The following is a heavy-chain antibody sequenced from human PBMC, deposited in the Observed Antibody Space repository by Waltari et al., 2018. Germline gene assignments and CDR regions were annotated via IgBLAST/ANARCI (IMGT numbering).Heavy chain of an antibody. CDR2: ISSSSSYI. D-gene: IGHD1-26*01. V-gene: IGHV3-21*01. CDR1: GFTFSSYS. Sequence: EVQLVESGGGLVKPGGSLRLSCAASGFTFSSYSMNWVRQAPGKGLEWVSSISSSSSYIYYADSVKGRFTISRDNAKNSLYLQMNSLRAEDPAVYYCARDRGELHFDYWGQGTLVTVSS. J-gene: IGHJ4*02. CDR3: ARDRGELHFDY.